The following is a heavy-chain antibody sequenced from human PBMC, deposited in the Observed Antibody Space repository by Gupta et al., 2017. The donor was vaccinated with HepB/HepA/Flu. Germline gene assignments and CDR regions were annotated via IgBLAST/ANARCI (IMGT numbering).Heavy chain of an antibody. CDR3: ARVDGGDYRYYYYYYMDV. Sequence: EVQLVESGGGLVQPGGSLRLSCAASGFTFSSYWMSWVRQAPGKGLEWVANIKQDGSEKYYVDSVKGRLTISRDNAKNSLYLQMNSLRAEDTAVYYCARVDGGDYRYYYYYYMDVWGKGTTVTVSS. CDR2: IKQDGSEK. J-gene: IGHJ6*03. CDR1: GFTFSSYW. V-gene: IGHV3-7*01. D-gene: IGHD4-17*01.